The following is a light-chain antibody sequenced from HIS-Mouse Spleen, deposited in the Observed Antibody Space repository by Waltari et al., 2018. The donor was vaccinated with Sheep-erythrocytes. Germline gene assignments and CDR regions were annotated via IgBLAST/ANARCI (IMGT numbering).Light chain of an antibody. J-gene: IGLJ3*02. CDR2: QDS. Sequence: SYELTQPPSVSVSPGQTASITCSGDKWGDKYACWYQQKPGQSPVLVIYQDSKRPPGIPERFSGSNSGNTATLTISGTQAMDEADYYCQAWDSSTAWVFGGGTKLTVL. CDR3: QAWDSSTAWV. CDR1: KWGDKY. V-gene: IGLV3-1*01.